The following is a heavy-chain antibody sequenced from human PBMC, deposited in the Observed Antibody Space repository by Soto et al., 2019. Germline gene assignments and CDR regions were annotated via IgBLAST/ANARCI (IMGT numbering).Heavy chain of an antibody. Sequence: PGGSLRLSCAASAFTFSSYGMHWVRQAPGKGLEWVAVIWYDGSNKYYADSVKGRFTISRDNSKNTLYLQMNSLRAEDTAVYYCARLEMATIGGYFQHWGQGALVTVSS. CDR2: IWYDGSNK. CDR3: ARLEMATIGGYFQH. D-gene: IGHD5-12*01. J-gene: IGHJ1*01. CDR1: AFTFSSYG. V-gene: IGHV3-33*01.